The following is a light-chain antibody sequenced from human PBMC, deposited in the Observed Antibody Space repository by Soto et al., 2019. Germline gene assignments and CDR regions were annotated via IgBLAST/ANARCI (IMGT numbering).Light chain of an antibody. CDR1: QTISSW. CDR3: QHYNSYSEA. J-gene: IGKJ1*01. V-gene: IGKV1-5*03. Sequence: DIQMTHSPATLXXSXXXXVXXXXRASQTISSWLAWYQQKPGEAPKLLIYKASTLKSGVPSRFSGSGSGTEFTLTISSLQPDDFATYYCQHYNSYSEAFGQGTKVDIK. CDR2: KAS.